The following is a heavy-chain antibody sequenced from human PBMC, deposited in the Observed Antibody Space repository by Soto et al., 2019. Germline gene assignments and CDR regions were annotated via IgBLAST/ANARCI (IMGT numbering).Heavy chain of an antibody. CDR2: IYYSRST. CDR1: GDSINSGTYY. J-gene: IGHJ4*02. V-gene: IGHV4-31*03. Sequence: SETLSLTCTVSGDSINSGTYYWSWIRQHPGKGLEWIGYIYYSRSTYYNPSLKSRVTISVDTSKNQFSLKLSSVTAADTAVYYCAGESTSSGPLSDYWGQGTLVIVSS. CDR3: AGESTSSGPLSDY. D-gene: IGHD6-6*01.